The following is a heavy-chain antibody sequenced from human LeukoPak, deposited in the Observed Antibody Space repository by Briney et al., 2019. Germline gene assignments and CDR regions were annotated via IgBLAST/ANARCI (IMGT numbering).Heavy chain of an antibody. CDR3: ARIRDGYNDAYDI. CDR1: RGTFSSYS. V-gene: IGHV1-69*05. J-gene: IGHJ3*02. CDR2: IIPIFGTA. D-gene: IGHD5-24*01. Sequence: GASVKVSCKASRGTFSSYSISWARQAPGQGLEWMGGIIPIFGTANYAQNFQGRVTMTSDTSARTVYMELSSLRSEDTAIYYCARIRDGYNDAYDIWGQGTVVTVPS.